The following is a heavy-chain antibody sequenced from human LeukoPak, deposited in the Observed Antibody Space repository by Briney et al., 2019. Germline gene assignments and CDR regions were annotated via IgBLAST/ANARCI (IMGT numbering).Heavy chain of an antibody. Sequence: ASVKVSCKASGYTFTNYAMNWVRQAPGQGLEWMGWINTNTGNPTYAQGFTGRFVFSLDSSVSTAYLQISSLKAEDTAVYYCASGGSSWSYYFDYWGQGTLVTVSS. J-gene: IGHJ4*02. V-gene: IGHV7-4-1*02. CDR3: ASGGSSWSYYFDY. D-gene: IGHD6-13*01. CDR1: GYTFTNYA. CDR2: INTNTGNP.